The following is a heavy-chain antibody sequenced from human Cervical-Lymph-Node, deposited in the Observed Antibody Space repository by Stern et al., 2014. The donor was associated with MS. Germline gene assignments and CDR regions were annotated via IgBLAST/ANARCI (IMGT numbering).Heavy chain of an antibody. V-gene: IGHV5-51*01. CDR3: AVILWFGELSEDSYGMDV. CDR2: IYPGDSDT. J-gene: IGHJ6*02. Sequence: EVQLVESGAEVKKPGESLKISCKGSGYSFTSYWIGWVRQMPGKGLEWMGIIYPGDSDTRYSPSFQGQVTISADKSISTAYLQWSSLKASDTAMYYCAVILWFGELSEDSYGMDVWGQGTTVTVSS. CDR1: GYSFTSYW. D-gene: IGHD3-10*01.